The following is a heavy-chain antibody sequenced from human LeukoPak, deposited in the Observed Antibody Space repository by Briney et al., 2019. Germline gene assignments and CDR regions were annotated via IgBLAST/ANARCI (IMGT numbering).Heavy chain of an antibody. CDR1: GFTFSSYT. CDR2: IYYSGSI. J-gene: IGHJ4*02. Sequence: GSLRLSCATSGFTFSSYTMNWVRQTPGKGLQWIGYIYYSGSINYNPSLKSRVTISVDTSKNQFSLKLRSVTAADTAVYYCARYSGSYSGFDYWGQGTLVTVSS. D-gene: IGHD1-26*01. CDR3: ARYSGSYSGFDY. V-gene: IGHV4-59*08.